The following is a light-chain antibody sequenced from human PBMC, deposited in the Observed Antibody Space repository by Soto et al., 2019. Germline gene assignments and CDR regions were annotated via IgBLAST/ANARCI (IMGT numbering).Light chain of an antibody. Sequence: EIVLTQSPGTLSLSPGERATLSCRASQSVSSSYLAWYQQKPGQAPSLLIYGASSRATGIPDRFSGSGSGTDFTLTISRLEHEDCAVYYCQQYGSSPGTFGQGTKVEIK. J-gene: IGKJ1*01. CDR3: QQYGSSPGT. CDR1: QSVSSSY. V-gene: IGKV3-20*01. CDR2: GAS.